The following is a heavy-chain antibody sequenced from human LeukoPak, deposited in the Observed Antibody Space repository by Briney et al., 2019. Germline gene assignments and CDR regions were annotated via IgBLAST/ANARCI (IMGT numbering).Heavy chain of an antibody. CDR3: ARDTPKDSSGWYFDY. CDR1: GYTFTSYY. J-gene: IGHJ4*02. V-gene: IGHV1-46*01. D-gene: IGHD6-19*01. CDR2: INPSGGST. Sequence: ASVKVSCTASGYTFTSYYMHWVRQAPGQGLEWMGIINPSGGSTSYAQKFQGRVTMTRDTSTSTVYMELSSLRSEDTAVYYCARDTPKDSSGWYFDYWGQGTLVTVSS.